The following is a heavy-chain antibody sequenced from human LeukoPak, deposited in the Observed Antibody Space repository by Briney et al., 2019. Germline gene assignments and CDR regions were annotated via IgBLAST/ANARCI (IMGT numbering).Heavy chain of an antibody. CDR1: GGSISNYY. V-gene: IGHV4-59*12. Sequence: SETLSLTCTVSGGSISNYYWSWIRQPPGKGLEWIGYISYSGSTKYNPSLKSRVTISVDTSKNQCSLKLSSVTAADTAMYYCARDWQYYDLLTAFPGGGYYYFMDVWGKGTTVTISS. J-gene: IGHJ6*03. CDR3: ARDWQYYDLLTAFPGGGYYYFMDV. D-gene: IGHD3-9*01. CDR2: ISYSGST.